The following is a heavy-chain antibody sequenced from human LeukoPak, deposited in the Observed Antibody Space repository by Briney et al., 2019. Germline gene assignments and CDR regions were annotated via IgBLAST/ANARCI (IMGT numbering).Heavy chain of an antibody. D-gene: IGHD3-22*01. CDR3: AKLPTYHYDSSGYYYFEY. J-gene: IGHJ4*02. Sequence: GGSLRLSCAASGFTFSSYAISWVRQAPRKGLEWVSTISGSGSRTYYADSVEGRFTISRDNSKNTLSLQMNSLRAEDTAVYYCAKLPTYHYDSSGYYYFEYWGQGTLVTVSS. CDR2: ISGSGSRT. V-gene: IGHV3-23*01. CDR1: GFTFSSYA.